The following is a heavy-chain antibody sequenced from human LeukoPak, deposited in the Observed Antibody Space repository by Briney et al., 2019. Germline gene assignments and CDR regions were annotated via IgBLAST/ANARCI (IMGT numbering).Heavy chain of an antibody. D-gene: IGHD6-6*01. CDR3: AKDLPPIIAAQGY. CDR2: ISGSGGST. J-gene: IGHJ4*02. CDR1: GFTVSSNY. V-gene: IGHV3-23*01. Sequence: PGGSLRLSCAASGFTVSSNYMNWVRQAPGKGLEWVSAISGSGGSTYYADSVKGRFTISRDNSKNTLYLQMNSLRAEDTAVYYCAKDLPPIIAAQGYWGQGTLVTVSS.